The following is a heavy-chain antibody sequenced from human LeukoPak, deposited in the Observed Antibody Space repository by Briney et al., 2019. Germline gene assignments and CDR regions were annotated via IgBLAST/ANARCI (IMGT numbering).Heavy chain of an antibody. CDR1: GFNFSKYW. V-gene: IGHV3-7*01. D-gene: IGHD4-17*01. CDR3: ARDNYGDYESDFDY. Sequence: GGSLRLSCAASGFNFSKYWMTWVRQAPGKGLEWVANIKQDGSEKYYVDSVRGRLTISRDNAKNALYLQMSSLRAEDTAVYYCARDNYGDYESDFDYWGQGTLVTVSS. CDR2: IKQDGSEK. J-gene: IGHJ4*02.